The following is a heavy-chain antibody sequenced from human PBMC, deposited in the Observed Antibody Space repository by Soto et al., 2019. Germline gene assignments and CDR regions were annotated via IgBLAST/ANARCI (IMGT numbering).Heavy chain of an antibody. D-gene: IGHD2-2*01. V-gene: IGHV3-74*01. CDR3: ARSRYCSSTSCYFGAEGFDP. CDR2: IQSDGSST. CDR1: GFTFNYYW. J-gene: IGHJ5*02. Sequence: GGSLRLSCVASGFTFNYYWMHWVRQAPGKGLVWVSRIQSDGSSTYYADSVKGRFTISRHNSKNTLYLQMNSLRAEDTAVYYCARSRYCSSTSCYFGAEGFDPWGQGTLVTVSS.